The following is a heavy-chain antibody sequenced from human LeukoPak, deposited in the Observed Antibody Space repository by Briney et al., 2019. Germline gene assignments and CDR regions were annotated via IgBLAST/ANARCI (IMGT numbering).Heavy chain of an antibody. J-gene: IGHJ4*02. CDR2: ISGSGGST. CDR3: GRGPIAGYFDY. D-gene: IGHD6-13*01. V-gene: IGHV3-23*01. Sequence: GGSLRLSCAASGFTFSSYAMSWVRQAPGKGLEWVSAISGSGGSTYYADSVKGRFTISRDNSKNTLYLQMNSLRAEDTAVYYCGRGPIAGYFDYWGQGTLVTVSS. CDR1: GFTFSSYA.